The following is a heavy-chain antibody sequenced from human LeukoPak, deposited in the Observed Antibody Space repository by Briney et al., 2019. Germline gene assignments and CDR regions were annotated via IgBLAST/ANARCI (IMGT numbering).Heavy chain of an antibody. D-gene: IGHD3-3*01. CDR2: ISYDGSNK. V-gene: IGHV3-30*18. Sequence: HPGGSLRLSCAASGFTFSSYGMHWVRQAPGKGLEWVAVISYDGSNKYYADSVKGRFTISRDNSKNTLYLQMNSLRAEDTAVYYCAKDMGFLEWFDYWGQGTLVTVSS. CDR1: GFTFSSYG. J-gene: IGHJ4*02. CDR3: AKDMGFLEWFDY.